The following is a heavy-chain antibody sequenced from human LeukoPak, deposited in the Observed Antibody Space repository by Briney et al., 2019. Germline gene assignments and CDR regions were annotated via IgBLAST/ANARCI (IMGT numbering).Heavy chain of an antibody. Sequence: GASVRVSCKASGYKFISHYLQWVRQAPGLGPEWMGWMHGGNGNTRYAEKFEGRVTMTRDTSTSTAYMDLSRLTSDDTAVYYCAREASYCVGGDCYSFDFWGQGTLVTVSS. V-gene: IGHV1-2*02. D-gene: IGHD2-21*02. CDR1: GYKFISHY. CDR3: AREASYCVGGDCYSFDF. CDR2: MHGGNGNT. J-gene: IGHJ4*02.